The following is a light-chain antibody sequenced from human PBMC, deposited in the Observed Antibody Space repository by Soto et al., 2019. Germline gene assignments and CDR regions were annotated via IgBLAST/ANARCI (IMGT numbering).Light chain of an antibody. CDR1: QSVSNW. CDR2: EGS. CDR3: QQYDTYSRT. J-gene: IGKJ1*01. V-gene: IGKV1-5*03. Sequence: DIQMTQSPSALSASVGARVTITCRASQSVSNWLAGYRQKPGEAPKLLIYEGSTLERGVPSRFSGSGSGTEFTLTISSLQPADFATLYGQQYDTYSRTFGQGTKVEVK.